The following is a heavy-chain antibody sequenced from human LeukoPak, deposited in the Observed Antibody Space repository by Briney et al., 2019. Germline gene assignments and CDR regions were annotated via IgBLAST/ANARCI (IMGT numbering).Heavy chain of an antibody. D-gene: IGHD1-7*01. J-gene: IGHJ4*02. CDR2: INGAGTST. V-gene: IGHV3-74*01. CDR1: GFTFSSYW. CDR3: ASYNWNFLNDY. Sequence: GSLRLSCAASGFTFSSYWKYWVRQAPGKGLVWVSGINGAGTSTRYADSVKGRFTISRDNAKNTLYLQMNSLRAEDTAVYYCASYNWNFLNDYWGQGTLVTVSS.